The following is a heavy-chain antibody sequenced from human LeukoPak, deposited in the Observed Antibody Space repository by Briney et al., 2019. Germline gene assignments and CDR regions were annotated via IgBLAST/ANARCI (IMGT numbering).Heavy chain of an antibody. CDR3: ATSHCSSTSCYEIWYFDL. CDR2: MNPNSGNT. J-gene: IGHJ2*01. Sequence: ASVKVSCKASGYTFTSYDINWVRQATGQGLGWMGWMNPNSGNTGYAQKFQGRVTITEDTSTDTAYMELSSLRSEDTAVYYCATSHCSSTSCYEIWYFDLWGRGTLVTVSS. V-gene: IGHV1-8*03. CDR1: GYTFTSYD. D-gene: IGHD2-2*01.